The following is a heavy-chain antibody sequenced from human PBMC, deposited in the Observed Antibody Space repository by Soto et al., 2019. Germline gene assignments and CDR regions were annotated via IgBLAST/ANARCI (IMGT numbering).Heavy chain of an antibody. CDR3: ARGEYCYENSGQNAYDY. D-gene: IGHD3-22*01. V-gene: IGHV4-31*03. CDR1: GGSISSGGYY. J-gene: IGHJ4*01. Sequence: SETLSLTCTVSGGSISSGGYYWSWIRQHPGKGLEWIGYIYYGGSTYYNPSLKSRATISGDTSKNQFSLKLSSVTAADTAVYYCARGEYCYENSGQNAYDYWGQGILVTVSS. CDR2: IYYGGST.